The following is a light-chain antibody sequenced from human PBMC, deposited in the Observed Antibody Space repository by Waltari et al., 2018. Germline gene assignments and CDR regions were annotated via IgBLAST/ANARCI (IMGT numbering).Light chain of an antibody. CDR1: SSDVGTYHL. CDR3: CSYAGSKFYV. Sequence: QSALTQPASVSGSPGQSITISCTGTSSDVGTYHLVSWYQQHPGKGPKLMINEVTKRPSGLSNRFSGSKSGNTASLTISGLQAEDEAEYYCCSYAGSKFYVFGTGTKVTVL. V-gene: IGLV2-23*02. CDR2: EVT. J-gene: IGLJ1*01.